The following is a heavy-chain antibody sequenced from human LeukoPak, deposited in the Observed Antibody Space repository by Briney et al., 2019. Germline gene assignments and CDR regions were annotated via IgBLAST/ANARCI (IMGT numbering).Heavy chain of an antibody. Sequence: GGSLRLSCAASGFTFSSYGMHWVRQAPGKGLEWVAVISYDGSNKYYADSVEGRFTISRDNSKNTLYLQMNSLRAEDTAVYYCAKDLGAFDIWGQGTMVTVSS. CDR2: ISYDGSNK. V-gene: IGHV3-30*18. CDR3: AKDLGAFDI. CDR1: GFTFSSYG. J-gene: IGHJ3*02.